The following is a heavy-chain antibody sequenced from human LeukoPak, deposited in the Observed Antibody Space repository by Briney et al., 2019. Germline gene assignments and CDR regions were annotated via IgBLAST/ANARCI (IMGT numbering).Heavy chain of an antibody. CDR3: ATPDGYYDYVWGSC. V-gene: IGHV3-30*04. D-gene: IGHD3-16*01. CDR2: ISYDGSNK. Sequence: GGSLRLSCAASGFTFSSYAMHWVRQAPGKGLEWVAVISYDGSNKYYADSVKGRFTISRDNSKNTLYLQMNSLRSEDTAVYYCATPDGYYDYVWGSCWGQGTLVTVSS. CDR1: GFTFSSYA. J-gene: IGHJ4*02.